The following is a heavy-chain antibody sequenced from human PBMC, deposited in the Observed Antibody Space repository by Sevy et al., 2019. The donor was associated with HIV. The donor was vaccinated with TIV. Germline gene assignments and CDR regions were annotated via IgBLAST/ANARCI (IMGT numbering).Heavy chain of an antibody. D-gene: IGHD2-21*02. CDR3: ARDPGHIVVVTAIQWYFDY. CDR2: IWYDGSNK. V-gene: IGHV3-33*01. CDR1: GFTFSSYG. Sequence: GGSLRLSCAASGFTFSSYGMHWVRQAPGKGLEWVAVIWYDGSNKYYADSVKGRFTISRDNSKNTLYLQMNSLRAEDTAVYYCARDPGHIVVVTAIQWYFDYWGQGTLVTVSS. J-gene: IGHJ4*02.